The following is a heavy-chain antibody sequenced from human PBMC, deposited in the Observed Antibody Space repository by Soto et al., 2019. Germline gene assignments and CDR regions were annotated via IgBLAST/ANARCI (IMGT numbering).Heavy chain of an antibody. Sequence: QVQLVESGGGVVQPGRSLRLSCAVSGFTFSSYGMNWVRQAPGKGLEWVAAIYYDGSNKYYADSVRGRFTISRDNFKNTLYLHMNSLRAEDTAEYYCARDSKDDSSGYYAGFDYWGQGTLVTVSS. CDR1: GFTFSSYG. V-gene: IGHV3-33*01. D-gene: IGHD3-22*01. CDR2: IYYDGSNK. J-gene: IGHJ4*02. CDR3: ARDSKDDSSGYYAGFDY.